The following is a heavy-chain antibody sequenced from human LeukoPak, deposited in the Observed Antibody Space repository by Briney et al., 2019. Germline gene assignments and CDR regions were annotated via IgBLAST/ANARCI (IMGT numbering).Heavy chain of an antibody. CDR1: GFTFTSYG. CDR2: ISYDGSLK. Sequence: PGGSLRLSCAASGFTFTSYGMHWVRKAPGKGLEWVAIISYDGSLKNYADSVKGRFTISRDNSRNTLYLQMNNLRAEDTAVYYCAKALAYSSGYLKWGENSEDYYYYYAMDVWGQGTTVTVSS. J-gene: IGHJ6*02. V-gene: IGHV3-30*18. CDR3: AKALAYSSGYLKWGENSEDYYYYYAMDV. D-gene: IGHD6-19*01.